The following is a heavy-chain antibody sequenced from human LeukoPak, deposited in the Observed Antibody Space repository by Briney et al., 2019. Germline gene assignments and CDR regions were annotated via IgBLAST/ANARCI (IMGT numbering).Heavy chain of an antibody. V-gene: IGHV4-34*01. Sequence: SQTLSLTCAVYGGSFSGYYWSWIRQPPGKGLEWIGEINHSGSTNYNPSLKSRVTISVDTSKNQFSLKLSSVTAVDTAVYYCARGGPDGRYCSSTSCYSYGYWGQGTLVTVSS. D-gene: IGHD2-2*02. CDR1: GGSFSGYY. J-gene: IGHJ4*02. CDR3: ARGGPDGRYCSSTSCYSYGY. CDR2: INHSGST.